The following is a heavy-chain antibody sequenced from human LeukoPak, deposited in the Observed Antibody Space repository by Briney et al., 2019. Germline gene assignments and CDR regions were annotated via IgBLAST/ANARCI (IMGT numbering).Heavy chain of an antibody. CDR3: ARGTSVRGVIRWFDP. D-gene: IGHD3-10*02. CDR1: GGTFSSYA. Sequence: SVKVSCKASGGTFSSYAISWVRQAPGHGLEWMGGIIPIFGTANYAQKFQGRVTITTDESTSTAYMELSSLRSEDTAVYYCARGTSVRGVIRWFDPWGQGTLVTVSS. CDR2: IIPIFGTA. V-gene: IGHV1-69*05. J-gene: IGHJ5*02.